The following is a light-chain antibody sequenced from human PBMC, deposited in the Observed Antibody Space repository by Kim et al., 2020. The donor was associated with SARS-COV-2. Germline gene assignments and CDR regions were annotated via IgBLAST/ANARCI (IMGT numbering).Light chain of an antibody. CDR2: SAS. CDR3: LQDYNYPYT. V-gene: IGKV1-6*01. J-gene: IGKJ2*01. CDR1: QGIRYD. Sequence: STSVGDTVTITCRASQGIRYDLGWYQQKPGKAPKLLIYSASSLQSGVPSRFSGSGSGTDFTLTISSLQPEDFATYYCLQDYNYPYTFGQGTKLEI.